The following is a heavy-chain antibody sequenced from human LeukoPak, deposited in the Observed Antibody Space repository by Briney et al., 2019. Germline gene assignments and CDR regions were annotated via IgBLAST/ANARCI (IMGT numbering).Heavy chain of an antibody. CDR3: ARDGREYSYGSPCFDY. CDR1: GFTFSSYA. Sequence: PGGSLRLSCAASGFTFSSYAMHWVRQAPGKGLEWVAVISYDGSNKYYADSVKGRFTISRDNSKNTLYLQMNSLRAEDTAVYYCARDGREYSYGSPCFDYWGQGTLVTVSS. V-gene: IGHV3-30-3*01. CDR2: ISYDGSNK. J-gene: IGHJ4*02. D-gene: IGHD5-18*01.